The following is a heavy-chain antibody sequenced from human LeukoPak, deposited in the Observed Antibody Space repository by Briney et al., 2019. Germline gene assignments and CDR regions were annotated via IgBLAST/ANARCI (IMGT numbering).Heavy chain of an antibody. CDR2: ITAGSSYI. D-gene: IGHD2-15*01. CDR3: ARVGVSATNTPAFDY. CDR1: GFDYTSYV. V-gene: IGHV3-21*01. Sequence: PGGSLRLSCEVSGFDYTSYVMTWVRQAPGKGLEWVSSITAGSSYIDYTPSVEGRFTISRDNSKNSLFLHMNSLRAEDTALYYCARVGVSATNTPAFDYWGQGTLVTVSS. J-gene: IGHJ4*02.